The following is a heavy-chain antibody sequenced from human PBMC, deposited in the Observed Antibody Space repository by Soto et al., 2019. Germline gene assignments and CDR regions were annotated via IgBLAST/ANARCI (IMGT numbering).Heavy chain of an antibody. D-gene: IGHD6-13*01. CDR1: GFTFDDYA. V-gene: IGHV3-9*01. CDR3: AKDIISSWYQGGPNWFDP. J-gene: IGHJ5*02. CDR2: ISWNSGSI. Sequence: PGGSLRLSCAASGFTFDDYAMHWVRQAPGKGLEWVSGISWNSGSIGYADSVKGRFTISRDNAKNSLYLQMNSLRAEDTALYYCAKDIISSWYQGGPNWFDPWAREPWSPSPQ.